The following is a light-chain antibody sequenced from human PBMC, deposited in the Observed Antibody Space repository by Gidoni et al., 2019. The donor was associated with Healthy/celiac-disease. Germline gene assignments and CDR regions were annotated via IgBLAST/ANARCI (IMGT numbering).Light chain of an antibody. J-gene: IGKJ3*01. V-gene: IGKV1-5*03. Sequence: IQLPQSPSTLSASVGDRVTITCRASQSVRSWLAWYQQKPGRTPKLLIYQASTRGSGVPSRFSGSGSGTEFTLTISRLQPDDSATYYCQQYDTFSFTFXPXTKVEIK. CDR3: QQYDTFSFT. CDR2: QAS. CDR1: QSVRSW.